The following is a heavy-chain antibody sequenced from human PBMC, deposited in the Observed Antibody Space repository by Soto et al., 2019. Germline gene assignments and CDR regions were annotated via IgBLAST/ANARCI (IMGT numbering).Heavy chain of an antibody. Sequence: ESLKISCTSSGYTFTHYWIGWVRQMPGKGLEWMGIIYPGDSDTKYNPSFQRQVTISADKSITTTYLRWTSLKASDTAIYYCAASIFYYGMDVWGQGTTVTVSS. CDR3: AASIFYYGMDV. CDR2: IYPGDSDT. J-gene: IGHJ6*02. V-gene: IGHV5-51*01. CDR1: GYTFTHYW.